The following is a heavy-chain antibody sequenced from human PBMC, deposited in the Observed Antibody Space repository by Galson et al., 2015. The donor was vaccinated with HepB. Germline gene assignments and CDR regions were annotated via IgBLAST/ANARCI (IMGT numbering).Heavy chain of an antibody. CDR1: GFTLSSYA. D-gene: IGHD5-12*01. J-gene: IGHJ4*02. CDR3: ARVQGGYSGSYYFDY. Sequence: SLRLSCAASGFTLSSYAMHWIRQAPGKGLEWVAVISYDGSNKYYADSVKGRFTISRDNSKNTLYLQMNSLRAEDTAVYYCARVQGGYSGSYYFDYWGQGTLVTVSS. V-gene: IGHV3-30-3*01. CDR2: ISYDGSNK.